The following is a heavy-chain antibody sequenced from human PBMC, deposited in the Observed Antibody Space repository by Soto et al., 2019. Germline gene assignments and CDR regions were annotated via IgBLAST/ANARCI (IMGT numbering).Heavy chain of an antibody. J-gene: IGHJ4*02. Sequence: PSETLSLTCTVSGGSISSGDYYWSWIRQPPGKGLEWIGYIYYSGSTYYNPSLKSRVTISVDTSKNQFSLKLSSVTAADTAVYCCAREVITFGGVIVHFDYWGQGTLVTVSS. V-gene: IGHV4-30-4*01. CDR3: AREVITFGGVIVHFDY. CDR2: IYYSGST. CDR1: GGSISSGDYY. D-gene: IGHD3-16*02.